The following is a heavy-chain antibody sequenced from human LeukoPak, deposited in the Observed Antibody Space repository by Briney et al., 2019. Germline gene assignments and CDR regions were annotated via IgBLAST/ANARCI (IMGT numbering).Heavy chain of an antibody. J-gene: IGHJ3*02. Sequence: GRSLRLSCAASGFTFSSYSMNWVRQAPGKGLEWVSSISSSSSYIYYADSVKGRFTISRDNAKNSLYLQMNSLRAEDTAVYYCASLLISTYYYDSSGPDAFDIWGQGTMVTVSS. V-gene: IGHV3-21*01. CDR2: ISSSSSYI. CDR1: GFTFSSYS. D-gene: IGHD3-22*01. CDR3: ASLLISTYYYDSSGPDAFDI.